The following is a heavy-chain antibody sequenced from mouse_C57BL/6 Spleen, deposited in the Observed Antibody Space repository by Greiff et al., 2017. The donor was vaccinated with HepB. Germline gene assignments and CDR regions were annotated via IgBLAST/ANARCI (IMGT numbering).Heavy chain of an antibody. CDR3: VRGDYDGYPWFAY. J-gene: IGHJ3*01. D-gene: IGHD2-3*01. V-gene: IGHV1-55*01. CDR2: IYPGSGST. CDR1: GYTFTSYW. Sequence: QVQLQQPGAELVKPGASVKMSCKASGYTFTSYWITWVKQRPGQGLVWIGDIYPGSGSTNYNEKFKSKATLTVDTSSSTAYMQLSSLTSEDSAVYYCVRGDYDGYPWFAYWGQGTLVTVSA.